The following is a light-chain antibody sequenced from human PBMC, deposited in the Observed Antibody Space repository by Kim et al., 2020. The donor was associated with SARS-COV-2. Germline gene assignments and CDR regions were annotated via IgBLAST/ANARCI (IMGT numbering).Light chain of an antibody. CDR2: EVI. Sequence: GQSVTISCTGTRSDVGSYNRVSWYQHSPGTAPKLIIYEVINRPQGVPNRFSGSRSGNTAFLTISGLQAEDEGEYYCSSYTSSSTGVFGGGTQLTVL. J-gene: IGLJ3*02. CDR1: RSDVGSYNR. V-gene: IGLV2-18*02. CDR3: SSYTSSSTGV.